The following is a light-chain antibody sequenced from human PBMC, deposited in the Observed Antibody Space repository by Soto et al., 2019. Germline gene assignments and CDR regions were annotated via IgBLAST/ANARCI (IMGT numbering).Light chain of an antibody. J-gene: IGLJ2*01. CDR3: CSYAGNYNLV. Sequence: QSALTQPRSVSGSPGQSVTISCTGASSDVRSYNYVSWYQQHPGKAPKLIIYDVNYRPSGVPDRFSGSQSGNRASLTISGLQTDDEADYYCCSYAGNYNLVFGGGTKLTVL. CDR2: DVN. CDR1: SSDVRSYNY. V-gene: IGLV2-11*01.